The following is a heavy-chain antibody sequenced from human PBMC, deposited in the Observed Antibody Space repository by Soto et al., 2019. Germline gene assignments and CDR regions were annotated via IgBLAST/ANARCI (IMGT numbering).Heavy chain of an antibody. CDR2: IIGSGDST. J-gene: IGHJ4*02. CDR3: VKDPAFRTVAGTDH. D-gene: IGHD6-19*01. CDR1: GFTFRSYG. V-gene: IGHV3-23*01. Sequence: GSLSLSCVTSGFTFRSYGMNWVRQAPGGGLEWVANIIGSGDSTSYADSVKGRFTISRDNSQNTLFLQMDRLRVDDTATYYCVKDPAFRTVAGTDHWGQGALGTVSS.